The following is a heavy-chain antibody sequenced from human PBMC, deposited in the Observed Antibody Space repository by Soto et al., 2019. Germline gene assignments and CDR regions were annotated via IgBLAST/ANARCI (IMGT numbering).Heavy chain of an antibody. V-gene: IGHV3-23*01. CDR3: AKRQSGNFGPFDS. D-gene: IGHD2-21*02. Sequence: LRLSCAASGFSISSDAMSWVRQAPGKGLEWVSGISGSGANTNYADSVKGRFAISIDNSKNTLYLQMSSLGAEDTAVYYCAKRQSGNFGPFDSWGQGTLVTVSS. CDR1: GFSISSDA. CDR2: ISGSGANT. J-gene: IGHJ4*02.